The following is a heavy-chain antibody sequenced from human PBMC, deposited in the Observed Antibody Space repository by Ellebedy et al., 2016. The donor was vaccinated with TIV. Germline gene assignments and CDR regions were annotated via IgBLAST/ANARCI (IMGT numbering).Heavy chain of an antibody. CDR2: ISSSSSYT. Sequence: GESLKISCAASGFTFSDYYMSWIRQAPGKGLEWVSYISSSSSYTNYADSVKGRFTIFGDYAKNTLYLQMNSLRAEDTAVYYCARGGYGSGRSGGMDVWGQGTTVTVSS. CDR1: GFTFSDYY. D-gene: IGHD3-10*01. J-gene: IGHJ6*02. CDR3: ARGGYGSGRSGGMDV. V-gene: IGHV3-11*06.